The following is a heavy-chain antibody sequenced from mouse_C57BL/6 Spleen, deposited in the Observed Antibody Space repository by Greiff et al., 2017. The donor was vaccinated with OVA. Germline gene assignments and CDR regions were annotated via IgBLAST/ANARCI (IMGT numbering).Heavy chain of an antibody. Sequence: VKLQESGAELVKPGASVKISCKASGYAFSSYWMNWVKQRPGKGLEWIGQIYPGDGDTNYNGKFKGKATLTADKSSSTAYMQLSSLTSEDSAVYFCARGGYYYAMDYWGQGTSVTVSS. V-gene: IGHV1-80*01. CDR2: IYPGDGDT. CDR3: ARGGYYYAMDY. CDR1: GYAFSSYW. J-gene: IGHJ4*01.